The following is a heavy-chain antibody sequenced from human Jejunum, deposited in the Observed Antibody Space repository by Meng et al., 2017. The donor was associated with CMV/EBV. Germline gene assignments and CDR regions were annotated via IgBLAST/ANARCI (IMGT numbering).Heavy chain of an antibody. Sequence: QVEMQDPGPGPVNPSQTLSPTCSGACGSRGSGDYDWSWIPQPPGKGLEWIGYIHDTGSTYYNPSLKSRVDISLGTSRNHFSLTLSSVTAEDTAVYFCARGSIFVSFDSWGQGTLVTVSS. V-gene: IGHV4-30-4*08. J-gene: IGHJ4*02. CDR1: CGSRGSGDYD. D-gene: IGHD3-3*01. CDR3: ARGSIFVSFDS. CDR2: IHDTGST.